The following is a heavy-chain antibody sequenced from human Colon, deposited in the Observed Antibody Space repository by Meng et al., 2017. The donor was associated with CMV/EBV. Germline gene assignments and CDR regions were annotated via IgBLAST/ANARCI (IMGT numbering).Heavy chain of an antibody. D-gene: IGHD3-22*01. CDR3: ARHSTVIYDTSGDYPMDH. CDR2: IIGQSSSV. CDR1: GLLFSAHS. J-gene: IGHJ4*02. Sequence: GGSLRLSCEASGLLFSAHSMNWVRQAPGKGLEWVSSIIGQSSSVYYADSVRGRFTISRDNAQKSLFLQMNSLTTDDTATYYCARHSTVIYDTSGDYPMDHWGPGTLVTVSS. V-gene: IGHV3-21*01.